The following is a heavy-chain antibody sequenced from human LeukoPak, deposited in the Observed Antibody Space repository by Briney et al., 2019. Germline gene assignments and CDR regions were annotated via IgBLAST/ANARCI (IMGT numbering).Heavy chain of an antibody. CDR1: GFTFTTYW. D-gene: IGHD4-17*01. CDR3: AREGALTVTKDAFDI. Sequence: GGSLRLSCAASGFTFTTYWMSWVRQAPGKGLEWVANIKQDGTEKYYVDSVKGRFTIPRDNAKNSLYLQMNSLRAEDTAVYYCAREGALTVTKDAFDIWGQGTMVTVSS. V-gene: IGHV3-7*01. CDR2: IKQDGTEK. J-gene: IGHJ3*02.